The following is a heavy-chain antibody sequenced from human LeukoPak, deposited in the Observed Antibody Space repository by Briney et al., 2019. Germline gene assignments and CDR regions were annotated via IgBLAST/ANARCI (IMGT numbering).Heavy chain of an antibody. Sequence: PGGSLRLSCAASGFTFSSYAMSWVRQAPGKGLEWVSAISGSGGSTYYADSVKGRFTISRDNSKNTLYLQMNSLRAEYTAVYYCARDYSSGYSIYLDLWGQGTLVTVSS. V-gene: IGHV3-23*01. CDR3: ARDYSSGYSIYLDL. CDR1: GFTFSSYA. D-gene: IGHD3-22*01. J-gene: IGHJ4*02. CDR2: ISGSGGST.